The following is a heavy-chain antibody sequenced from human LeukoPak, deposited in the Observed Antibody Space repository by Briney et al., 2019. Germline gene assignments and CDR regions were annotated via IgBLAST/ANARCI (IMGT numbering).Heavy chain of an antibody. CDR1: GFTFSSYA. V-gene: IGHV3-23*01. CDR2: IIGSGGYT. Sequence: GGSLRLSCAASGFTFSSYAMSWVRQAPGKGLEWVSAIIGSGGYTYYADTVKGRFTISRDNSKNTLSLQMDSLRAEDTAVYYCVKLRGIYLDFDYWGQGTLVTVSS. D-gene: IGHD1-26*01. CDR3: VKLRGIYLDFDY. J-gene: IGHJ4*02.